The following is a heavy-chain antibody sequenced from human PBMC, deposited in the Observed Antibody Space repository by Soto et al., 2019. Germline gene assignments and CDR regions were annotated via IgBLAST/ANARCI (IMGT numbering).Heavy chain of an antibody. CDR2: MNPNSGNT. CDR3: ARSLDCISTSCYAQRYYYYGMDV. Sequence: ASVKVSCKASGYTFTSYDINGVRQATGQGLEWMGGMNPNSGNTGYAQKFQGRVTMTRNTSTSTAYMELSSLRSEDTAVYYCARSLDCISTSCYAQRYYYYGMDVWGQGTTVTVSS. CDR1: GYTFTSYD. D-gene: IGHD2-2*01. V-gene: IGHV1-8*01. J-gene: IGHJ6*02.